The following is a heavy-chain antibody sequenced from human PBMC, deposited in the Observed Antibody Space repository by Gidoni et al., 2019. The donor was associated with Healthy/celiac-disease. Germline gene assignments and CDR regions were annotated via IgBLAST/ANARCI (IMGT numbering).Heavy chain of an antibody. Sequence: VQLVQSGAEVKKPGASVKVSCKASGYTFTSYYMHWVRQAPGQGLEWIGIINPSGCCTSYAQKFQGRVTMTRDTSTSTVYMELSSLRSEDTAVYYCARAERYSSGWYSFDYWGQGTLVTVSS. J-gene: IGHJ4*02. CDR1: GYTFTSYY. D-gene: IGHD6-19*01. V-gene: IGHV1-46*01. CDR3: ARAERYSSGWYSFDY. CDR2: INPSGCCT.